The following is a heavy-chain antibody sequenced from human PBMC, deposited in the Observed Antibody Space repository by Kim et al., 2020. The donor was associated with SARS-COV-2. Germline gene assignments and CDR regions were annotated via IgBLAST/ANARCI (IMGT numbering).Heavy chain of an antibody. CDR2: ISYDGSNK. D-gene: IGHD6-13*01. Sequence: GGSLRLSCAASGFTFSSYGMHWVRQAPGKGLEWVAVISYDGSNKYYADSVKGRFTISRDNSKNTLYLQMNSLRAEDTAVYYCAKGSRPYSRAAGFDYWG. CDR3: AKGSRPYSRAAGFDY. CDR1: GFTFSSYG. V-gene: IGHV3-30*18. J-gene: IGHJ4*01.